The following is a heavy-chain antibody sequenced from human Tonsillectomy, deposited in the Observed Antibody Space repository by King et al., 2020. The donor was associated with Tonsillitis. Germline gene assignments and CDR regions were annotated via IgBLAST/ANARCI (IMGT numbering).Heavy chain of an antibody. CDR2: IYHSGST. CDR1: GGSISSGGYS. J-gene: IGHJ4*02. V-gene: IGHV4-30-2*01. Sequence: LQLQESGSGLVKPSQTLSLTCAVSGGSISSGGYSWSWIRQPPGKGLEWIGYIYHSGSTYYNPSLKSRVTISVDRSKNQFSLKLSSVTAADTAVYYCASYHDYGDQMFDYWGQGTLVTVSS. D-gene: IGHD4-17*01. CDR3: ASYHDYGDQMFDY.